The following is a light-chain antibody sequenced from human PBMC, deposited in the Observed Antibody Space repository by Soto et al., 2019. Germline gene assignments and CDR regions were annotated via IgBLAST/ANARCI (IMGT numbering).Light chain of an antibody. CDR3: QQSSSTLLT. Sequence: DIQMTQSPSSLSASVGDRVTITCRASQSISGYLNWYQQKRGKAPKLLIYSASTLQTGVPSRFSGSGSVTDFTLTISSLQPEDFATYYCQQSSSTLLTFGPGTSVDI. J-gene: IGKJ3*01. CDR1: QSISGY. V-gene: IGKV1-39*01. CDR2: SAS.